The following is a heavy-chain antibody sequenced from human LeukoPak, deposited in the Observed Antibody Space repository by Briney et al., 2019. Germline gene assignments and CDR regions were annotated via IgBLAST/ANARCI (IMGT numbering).Heavy chain of an antibody. J-gene: IGHJ4*02. V-gene: IGHV3-66*02. Sequence: GGSLRLSCAASGFTVSSNYMSWVRQAPGKGLEWVSVIYSSGSTYYADSVKGRFTISRDNSKDTLYLQMNSLRAEDTAVYYCARHYCGGDCYYIYYFDYWGQGTLVTVSS. CDR2: IYSSGST. CDR1: GFTVSSNY. D-gene: IGHD2-21*02. CDR3: ARHYCGGDCYYIYYFDY.